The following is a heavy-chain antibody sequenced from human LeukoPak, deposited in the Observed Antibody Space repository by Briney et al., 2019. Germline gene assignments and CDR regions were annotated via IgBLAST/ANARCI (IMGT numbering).Heavy chain of an antibody. CDR2: IYHSGST. CDR1: GGSISSGGYS. CDR3: ARETPKPMIVVVIIGRGRDY. Sequence: SQTLSLTCAVSGGSISSGGYSWSWIRQPPGTGLEWIGYIYHSGSTYYNPSLKSRVTISVDRSKNQFSLKLSSVTAADTAVYYCARETPKPMIVVVIIGRGRDYWGQGTLVTVSS. J-gene: IGHJ4*02. D-gene: IGHD3-22*01. V-gene: IGHV4-30-2*01.